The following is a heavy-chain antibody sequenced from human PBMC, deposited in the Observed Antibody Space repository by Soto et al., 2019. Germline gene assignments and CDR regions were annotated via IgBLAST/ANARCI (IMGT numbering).Heavy chain of an antibody. CDR3: ARDPAGDYGH. J-gene: IGHJ4*02. V-gene: IGHV4-34*11. Sequence: SETLSLTCAVYGGSFSGYYWSWIRQAPGKGLEWIGYIHERGVTNYNPSLKSRVTMSVDTSKNQFSLTLRSVHTADTAIYFCARDPAGDYGHWGRGTLVTVSS. CDR1: GGSFSGYY. CDR2: IHERGVT. D-gene: IGHD4-17*01.